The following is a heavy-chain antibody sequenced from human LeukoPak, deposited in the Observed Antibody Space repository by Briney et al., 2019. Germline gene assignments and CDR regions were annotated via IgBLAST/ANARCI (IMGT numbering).Heavy chain of an antibody. Sequence: GASVKVSCKASGYTFTNNFMHWVRQAPGQGLEWIGIINPSGDNTRYAQKFQGRVTMTRNTSISTAYMELSSLRSEDTAVYYCARRAVGNSYYYYMDVWGKGTTVTVSS. V-gene: IGHV1-46*01. D-gene: IGHD6-19*01. CDR1: GYTFTNNF. CDR2: INPSGDNT. CDR3: ARRAVGNSYYYYMDV. J-gene: IGHJ6*03.